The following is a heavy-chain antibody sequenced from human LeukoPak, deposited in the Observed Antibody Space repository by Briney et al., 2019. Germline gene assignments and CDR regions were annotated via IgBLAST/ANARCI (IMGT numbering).Heavy chain of an antibody. CDR3: ARASSSIYYYYYMDV. D-gene: IGHD6-6*01. CDR1: GYTFTSYD. J-gene: IGHJ6*03. CDR2: MNPNSGNT. V-gene: IGHV1-8*03. Sequence: ASVKVSCKASGYTFTSYDINWVRQATGQGLEWMGWMNPNSGNTGYAQKFQGRVTITRNTSISTAYMELSSLRSEDTAVYYCARASSSIYYYYYMDVWGKGTTITVSS.